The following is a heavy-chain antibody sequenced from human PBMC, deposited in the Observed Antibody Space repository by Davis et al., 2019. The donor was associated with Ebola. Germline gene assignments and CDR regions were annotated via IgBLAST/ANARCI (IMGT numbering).Heavy chain of an antibody. CDR1: GGTFSSYA. CDR3: ARAHYYDSSGYYTY. D-gene: IGHD3-22*01. J-gene: IGHJ4*02. CDR2: IIPIFGTA. V-gene: IGHV1-69*06. Sequence: SVKVSCKASGGTFSSYAISWVRQAPGQGLEWMGGIIPIFGTANYAQKFQGRVTITADKSTSTAYMELSSLRSEDTAVYYCARAHYYDSSGYYTYWGQGTLVTVSS.